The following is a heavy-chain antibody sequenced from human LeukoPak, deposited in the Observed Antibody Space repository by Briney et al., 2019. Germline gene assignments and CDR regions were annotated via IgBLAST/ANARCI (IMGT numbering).Heavy chain of an antibody. CDR1: GFTFSSYA. Sequence: GGSLRLSCAASGFTFSSYAMSWVRQAPGTGLVWVSAIIDSGRSTYYADSVKGRFTISRDNSKNTLYLQMNSLRAEDTAVYYCAKKAYSDFMWYFDYWGQGPLVTVSS. CDR3: AKKAYSDFMWYFDY. V-gene: IGHV3-23*01. D-gene: IGHD4-11*01. J-gene: IGHJ4*02. CDR2: IIDSGRST.